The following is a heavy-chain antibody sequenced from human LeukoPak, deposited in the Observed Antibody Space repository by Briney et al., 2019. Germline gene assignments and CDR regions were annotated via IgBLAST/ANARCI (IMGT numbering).Heavy chain of an antibody. CDR3: ARAVLPYCSGGRCYTFDY. CDR1: GGTFSNYG. Sequence: SVKVSCKASGGTFSNYGISWVRQAPGQGLEWMGSIIPIFSTVKYAQKFQGRVTITADESTSTAYMELSSLRSEDTAVYYCARAVLPYCSGGRCYTFDYWGQGTLVTVSS. V-gene: IGHV1-69*13. J-gene: IGHJ4*02. CDR2: IIPIFSTV. D-gene: IGHD2-15*01.